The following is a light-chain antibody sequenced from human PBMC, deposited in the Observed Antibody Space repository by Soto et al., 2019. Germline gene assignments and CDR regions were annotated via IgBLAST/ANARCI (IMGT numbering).Light chain of an antibody. CDR3: QQYERYPPS. V-gene: IGKV1-16*01. CDR1: QNINTY. J-gene: IGKJ4*01. CDR2: AAT. Sequence: DIQMTQSTSSLSASVGDRVTIGCRASQNINTYLAWFQQQPGKAPKSLNYAATKLQGGVPSRFSGAGSGTEIRLAIISLQPEAVAPYYCQQYERYPPSFGGG.